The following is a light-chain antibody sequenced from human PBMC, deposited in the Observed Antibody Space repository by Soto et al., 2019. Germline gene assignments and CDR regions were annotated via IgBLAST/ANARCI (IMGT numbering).Light chain of an antibody. CDR2: AAS. J-gene: IGKJ4*01. V-gene: IGKV3-20*01. CDR1: QTVRNKY. CDR3: QQFSRYPLT. Sequence: EIVLTQSPCTLSLSAGERATHSCRASQTVRNKYSAWYQQKPGQAHRLLIYAASRRATGIPDRFSGGGSGTDFTLTFSRLEPEDFAVYYCQQFSRYPLTFGGGTKVDIK.